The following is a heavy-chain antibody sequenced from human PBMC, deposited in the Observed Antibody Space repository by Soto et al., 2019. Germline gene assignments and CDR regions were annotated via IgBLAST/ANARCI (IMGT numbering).Heavy chain of an antibody. CDR1: GYTFTSYD. Sequence: ASVKVSCKASGYTFTSYDINWVRQATGQGLEWMGWMNPNSGNTGYAQKFQGRVTMTRNTSISTAYMELSSLRSEDTAVYYCAREGDYGDYPAFDIWGQGTMVTVSS. CDR2: MNPNSGNT. D-gene: IGHD4-17*01. V-gene: IGHV1-8*01. CDR3: AREGDYGDYPAFDI. J-gene: IGHJ3*02.